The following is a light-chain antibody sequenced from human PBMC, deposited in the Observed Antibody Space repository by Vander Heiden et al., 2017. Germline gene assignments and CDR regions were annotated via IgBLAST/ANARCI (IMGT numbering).Light chain of an antibody. CDR2: AAS. Sequence: AIRITQPPSSLSASTGDRVTITCRASQGISSYLAWYQQKPGKAPKLLIYAASTLQSGVPSRFSGSGSGTDFTLTISCLQSEDFATYYCQQDDSYPCTFGHWTKVDIK. CDR1: QGISSY. V-gene: IGKV1-8*01. J-gene: IGKJ3*01. CDR3: QQDDSYPCT.